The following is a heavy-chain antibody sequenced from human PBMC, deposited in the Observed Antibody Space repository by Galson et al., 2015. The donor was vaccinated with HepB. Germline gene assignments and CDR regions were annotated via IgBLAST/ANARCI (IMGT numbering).Heavy chain of an antibody. CDR3: ARDYQGDYYGSGRGAFDI. V-gene: IGHV1-69*13. CDR1: GGTFSSYA. J-gene: IGHJ3*02. Sequence: SVKVSCKASGGTFSSYAISWVRQAPGQGLEWMGGFIPIFGTANYAQKFQGRVTITADESTSTAYMELSSLRSEDTAVYYCARDYQGDYYGSGRGAFDIWGQGTMVTVSS. CDR2: FIPIFGTA. D-gene: IGHD3-10*01.